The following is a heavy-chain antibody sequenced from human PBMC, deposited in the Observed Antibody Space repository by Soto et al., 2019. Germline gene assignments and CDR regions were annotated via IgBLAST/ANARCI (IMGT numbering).Heavy chain of an antibody. CDR3: AQEGPPGIQLWLYFDY. CDR2: FDPEDGET. Sequence: ASVKVSCKVSGYTLTELSMHWVRQAPGKGLEWMGGFDPEDGETIYAQKFQGRVTMTEDTSTDTAYMGLSSLRSEDTAVYYCAQEGPPGIQLWLYFDYWGQGTLVTVSS. J-gene: IGHJ4*02. D-gene: IGHD5-18*01. V-gene: IGHV1-24*01. CDR1: GYTLTELS.